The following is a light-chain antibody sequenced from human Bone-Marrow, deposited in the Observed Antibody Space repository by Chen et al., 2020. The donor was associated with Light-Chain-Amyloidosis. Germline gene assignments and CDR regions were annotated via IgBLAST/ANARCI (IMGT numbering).Light chain of an antibody. V-gene: IGKV1-5*03. CDR2: WTS. Sequence: DTQMTQSPSTLSASVGDRVTITCRASQNISRWLAWYQQKPGKAPKLLIYWTSTFEPGVPSRFSGRGSGTEFTLTISSLQPADFATYYCQQYKTYSTLGQGTKVEIK. J-gene: IGKJ1*01. CDR3: QQYKTYST. CDR1: QNISRW.